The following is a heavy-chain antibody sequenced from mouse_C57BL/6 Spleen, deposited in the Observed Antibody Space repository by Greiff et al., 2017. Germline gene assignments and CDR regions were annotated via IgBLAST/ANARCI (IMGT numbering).Heavy chain of an antibody. CDR3: AQVELSWFAY. V-gene: IGHV1-64*01. CDR2: IHPNSGST. Sequence: QVHVKQPGAELVKPGASVKLSCKASGYTFTSYWMHWVKQRPGQGLEWIGMIHPNSGSTNYNEKFKSKATLTVDKSSSTAYMQLSSLTSEDSAVYYCAQVELSWFAYWGQGTLVTVSA. CDR1: GYTFTSYW. J-gene: IGHJ3*01.